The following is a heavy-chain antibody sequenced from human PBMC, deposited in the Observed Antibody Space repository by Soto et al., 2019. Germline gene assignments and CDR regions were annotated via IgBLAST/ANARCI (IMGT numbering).Heavy chain of an antibody. Sequence: KPSETLSLTCAVSGGSISSGGYSWSWIRQPPGKGLEWIGYIYHSGSTYYNPSLKSRATISVDRSKNQFSLKLSSVTAADTAVYYCARAATPHYCGMDVWGQGTTVTVSS. CDR1: GGSISSGGYS. D-gene: IGHD2-15*01. CDR2: IYHSGST. CDR3: ARAATPHYCGMDV. V-gene: IGHV4-30-2*01. J-gene: IGHJ6*02.